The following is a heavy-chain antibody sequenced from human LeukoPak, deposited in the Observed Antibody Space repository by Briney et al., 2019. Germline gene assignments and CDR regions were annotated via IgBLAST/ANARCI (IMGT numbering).Heavy chain of an antibody. CDR3: ARYVRIAARHSYYGMDV. V-gene: IGHV3-21*01. CDR2: ISSSSSYI. Sequence: PGGSLRLPCAASGFTFSSYSMNWVRQAPGKGLEWVSSISSSSSYIYYADSVKGRFTISRDNAKNSLYLQMNSLRAEDTAVYYCARYVRIAARHSYYGMDVWGQGTTVTVSS. D-gene: IGHD6-6*01. J-gene: IGHJ6*02. CDR1: GFTFSSYS.